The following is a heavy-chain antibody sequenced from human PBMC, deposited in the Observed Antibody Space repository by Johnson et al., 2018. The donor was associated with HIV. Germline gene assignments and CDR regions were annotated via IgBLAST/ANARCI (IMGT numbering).Heavy chain of an antibody. V-gene: IGHV3-66*02. Sequence: VQLVESGGGLVQPGGSLRLSCPASGFTVSSNYMSWLRQAPGYELEPAAVIYGGDTTFYSDSAKGRFTISTDNYKNTLYLQMNSLRLEDTAVYYCAKDPVGATWAFDIWGQGTMVTVSS. CDR3: AKDPVGATWAFDI. CDR1: GFTVSSNY. D-gene: IGHD1-26*01. J-gene: IGHJ3*02. CDR2: IYGGDTT.